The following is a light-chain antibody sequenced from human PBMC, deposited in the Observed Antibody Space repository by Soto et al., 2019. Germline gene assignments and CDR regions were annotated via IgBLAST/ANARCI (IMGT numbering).Light chain of an antibody. Sequence: DIQMTQSPSSLSASVGDRVTITCQASHDITSYLNWYQQKPGKVPKLLISAASTLQSGVPSRFSGSGSGTDFTLTISSLQPEDVGTYYCQKYDSAPWTFGQGTKVEIK. J-gene: IGKJ1*01. CDR2: AAS. CDR3: QKYDSAPWT. V-gene: IGKV1-27*01. CDR1: HDITSY.